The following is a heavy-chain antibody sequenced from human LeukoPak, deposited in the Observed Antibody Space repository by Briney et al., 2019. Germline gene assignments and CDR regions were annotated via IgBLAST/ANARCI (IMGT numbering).Heavy chain of an antibody. CDR2: INSDESIT. D-gene: IGHD4-11*01. CDR3: ARYSLGYSDY. Sequence: PGGSLRLSCAASGFTFSSNWMHWVRHGPGKGLVWVSTINSDESITRYADSVKGRFTISRDNAKNTVYLQMNSLRAEDTAVYYCARYSLGYSDYWGQGTLVTVSS. CDR1: GFTFSSNW. V-gene: IGHV3-74*01. J-gene: IGHJ4*02.